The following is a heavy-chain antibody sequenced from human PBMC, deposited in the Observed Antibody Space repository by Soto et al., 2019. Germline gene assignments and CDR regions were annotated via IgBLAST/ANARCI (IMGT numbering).Heavy chain of an antibody. CDR1: GGSISSGGYY. J-gene: IGHJ5*02. D-gene: IGHD3-9*01. Sequence: SETLSLTCTVSGGSISSGGYYWSWIRQHPGKGLEWIGYIYYSGSTYYNPSLKSRVTISVDTSKNQFSLKLSSVTAADTAVYYCARADILTGYVGWFDPWGQGTLVTVSS. CDR3: ARADILTGYVGWFDP. V-gene: IGHV4-31*03. CDR2: IYYSGST.